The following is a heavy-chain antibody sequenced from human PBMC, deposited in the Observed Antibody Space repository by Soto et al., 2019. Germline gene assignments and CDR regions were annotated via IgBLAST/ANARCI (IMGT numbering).Heavy chain of an antibody. CDR2: IIPIFGTA. V-gene: IGHV1-69*12. Sequence: QVQLVQSGAEVKKPGSSVKVSCKASGGTFSSYAISWVRQAPGQGLEWMGGIIPIFGTANYAQKFQGRVTITADEPTSTACMELRSLRSEDTAVYYCARRRGAAAKDNYCGGMDVWGQGTTVTVSS. D-gene: IGHD6-13*01. J-gene: IGHJ6*02. CDR1: GGTFSSYA. CDR3: ARRRGAAAKDNYCGGMDV.